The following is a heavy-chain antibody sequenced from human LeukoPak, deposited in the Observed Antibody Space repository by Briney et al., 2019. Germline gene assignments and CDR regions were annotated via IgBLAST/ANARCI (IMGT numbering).Heavy chain of an antibody. D-gene: IGHD3-16*01. V-gene: IGHV3-21*01. CDR2: ISSSSSYI. J-gene: IGHJ4*02. Sequence: GGSLRLSCAASGFTFSSYSMNWVRQAPGKGLEWVSPISSSSSYIYYADSVKGRSTISRDNARSSLYLQMNSLRAEDTAVYYCAEGGGLPTHWGQGTLVTVSS. CDR1: GFTFSSYS. CDR3: AEGGGLPTH.